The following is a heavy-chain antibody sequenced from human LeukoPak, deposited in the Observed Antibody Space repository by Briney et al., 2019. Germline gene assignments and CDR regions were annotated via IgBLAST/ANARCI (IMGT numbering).Heavy chain of an antibody. CDR3: AKGPYLGGYCSGGSCYSWFDY. D-gene: IGHD2-15*01. CDR2: IRYDGSNK. CDR1: GFTFSSYG. Sequence: PGGSLRLSCAASGFTFSSYGMHWVRQAPGKGLEWVAFIRYDGSNKYYTDSVKGRFTISTDNSTNTLYMQMNSLRAEDTAVYYCAKGPYLGGYCSGGSCYSWFDYWGQGTLVTVSS. V-gene: IGHV3-30*02. J-gene: IGHJ4*02.